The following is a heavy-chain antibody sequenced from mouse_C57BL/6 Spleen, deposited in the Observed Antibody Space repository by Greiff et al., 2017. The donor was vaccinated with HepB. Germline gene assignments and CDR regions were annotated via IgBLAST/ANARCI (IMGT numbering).Heavy chain of an antibody. D-gene: IGHD2-2*01. J-gene: IGHJ3*01. Sequence: QVQLKESGAELVMPGASVKLSCKASGYTFTSYWMHWVKQRPGQGLEWIGEIDPSDSYTNYNQKFKGKSTLTVDKSSSTAYMQLSSLTSEDSAVYYCARWGYDGGFAYWGQGTLVTVSA. CDR1: GYTFTSYW. V-gene: IGHV1-69*01. CDR3: ARWGYDGGFAY. CDR2: IDPSDSYT.